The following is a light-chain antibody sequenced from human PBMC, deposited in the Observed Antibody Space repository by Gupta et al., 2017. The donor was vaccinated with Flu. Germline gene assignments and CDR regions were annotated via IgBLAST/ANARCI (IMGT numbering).Light chain of an antibody. Sequence: QSELTQPPSVSAASGQKVTISCSGSSSNIGNNYVSWSHQVPGTSHKLLISETNKRSTETPDRFSGSKSGTAATLDITGREGGDAADYYRGTQDSSLSAVFGGGTKSTVL. J-gene: IGLJ3*02. CDR3: GTQDSSLSAV. CDR1: SSNIGNNY. V-gene: IGLV1-51*02. CDR2: ETN.